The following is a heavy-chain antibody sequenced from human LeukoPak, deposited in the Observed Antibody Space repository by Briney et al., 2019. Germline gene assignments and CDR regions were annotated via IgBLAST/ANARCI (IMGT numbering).Heavy chain of an antibody. CDR2: IYYSGST. Sequence: ASQTLSLTCTVSGGSISSGSYYWSWIRQPPGKGLEWIGYIYYSGSTNYNPSLKSRVTISVDTSKNQFSLKLSSVTAADTAVYYCARARGYCSGGSCYPQVHYYYGMDVWGQGTTVTVSS. CDR3: ARARGYCSGGSCYPQVHYYYGMDV. J-gene: IGHJ6*02. CDR1: GGSISSGSYY. D-gene: IGHD2-15*01. V-gene: IGHV4-61*01.